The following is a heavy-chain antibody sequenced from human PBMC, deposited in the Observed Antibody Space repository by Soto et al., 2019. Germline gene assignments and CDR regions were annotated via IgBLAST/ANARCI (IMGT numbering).Heavy chain of an antibody. CDR3: ARVVAVIPPGYYYAMDV. CDR2: ITSSSDTI. D-gene: IGHD3-22*01. Sequence: EVQLVESGGGLVQPGGSLRLSCAASGFTFSSFHMNWVRQAPGRGLEWVAYITSSSDTIYYSDSVKGRFTISRDNGKNSLFLQMNSLRDEDTAVYYCARVVAVIPPGYYYAMDVWCQGTTVTVSS. CDR1: GFTFSSFH. J-gene: IGHJ6*02. V-gene: IGHV3-48*02.